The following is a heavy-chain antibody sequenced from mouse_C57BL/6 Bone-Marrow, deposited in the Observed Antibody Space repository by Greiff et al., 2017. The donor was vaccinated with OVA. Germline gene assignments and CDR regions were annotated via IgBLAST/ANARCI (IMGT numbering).Heavy chain of an antibody. Sequence: VQLQQSGPELVKPGASVKLSCKASGYSFTGYYMNWVKQSPETSLEWIGEINPSTGGTTYNQKFKAKATLTVDKSSSTAYMQLKSLTSEDSAVYYCARVKILRLNWECFDYWGQGTTLTVSS. J-gene: IGHJ2*01. CDR1: GYSFTGYY. CDR2: INPSTGGT. D-gene: IGHD4-1*01. CDR3: ARVKILRLNWECFDY. V-gene: IGHV1-42*01.